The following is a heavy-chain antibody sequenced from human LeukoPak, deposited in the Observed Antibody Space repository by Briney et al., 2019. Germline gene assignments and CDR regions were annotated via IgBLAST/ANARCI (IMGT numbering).Heavy chain of an antibody. V-gene: IGHV3-11*04. Sequence: GGSLRLSCAASGFTFSDYYMSWIRQAPGKGLEWVSYISSSGSTIYYADSVKGRFTISRDNSKNTLYLQMNSLRAEDTAVYYCAKDLDVSGYYYEGAFDIWGQGTMVTVSS. CDR2: ISSSGSTI. J-gene: IGHJ3*02. CDR1: GFTFSDYY. CDR3: AKDLDVSGYYYEGAFDI. D-gene: IGHD3-22*01.